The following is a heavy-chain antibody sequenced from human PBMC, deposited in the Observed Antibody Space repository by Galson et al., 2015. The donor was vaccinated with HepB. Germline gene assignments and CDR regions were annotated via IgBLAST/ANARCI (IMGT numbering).Heavy chain of an antibody. CDR2: INGYNGHT. D-gene: IGHD1-26*01. Sequence: SVKVSCKASGYNFTSYDINWVRQAPGQGLEWMGLINGYNGHTNYAEKVRNRAAMTSDSSTNTVYLELRSLGSDDTAVYFCARDHRVVVGAERDRLDVWGPGTPVTVSS. V-gene: IGHV1-18*01. J-gene: IGHJ6*02. CDR1: GYNFTSYD. CDR3: ARDHRVVVGAERDRLDV.